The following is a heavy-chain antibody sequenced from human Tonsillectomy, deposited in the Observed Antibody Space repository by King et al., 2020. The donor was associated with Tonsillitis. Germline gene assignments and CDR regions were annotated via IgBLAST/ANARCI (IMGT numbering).Heavy chain of an antibody. V-gene: IGHV3-9*01. CDR2: ISWNSGSI. Sequence: DVQLVESGGGLVQPGRSLRLSCAASGFTFDDYAMYWVRQAPGKGLEWVSGISWNSGSIGYADSVKGRFTISRDNRKNSLYLQMNSLRAEDTALYYCAKDSPYSSSWDWTPDYGMDVWGQGTTVTVSS. D-gene: IGHD6-13*01. CDR3: AKDSPYSSSWDWTPDYGMDV. CDR1: GFTFDDYA. J-gene: IGHJ6*02.